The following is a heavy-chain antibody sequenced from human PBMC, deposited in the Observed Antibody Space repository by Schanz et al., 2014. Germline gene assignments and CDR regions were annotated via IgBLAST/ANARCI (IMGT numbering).Heavy chain of an antibody. CDR1: GFTFSSHW. V-gene: IGHV3-74*01. J-gene: IGHJ4*02. CDR3: ARSRSGFYFDY. Sequence: EVQLVQSGGGLVQPGGSLRLSCAAYGFTFSSHWMHWVRQDPGKGLVWVAGINSAGSNTDYADSVTGRFTISRDNAKNTLFLQMSSLRAEDTAVYYGARSRSGFYFDYWGQGTLVTVSS. CDR2: INSAGSNT. D-gene: IGHD1-26*01.